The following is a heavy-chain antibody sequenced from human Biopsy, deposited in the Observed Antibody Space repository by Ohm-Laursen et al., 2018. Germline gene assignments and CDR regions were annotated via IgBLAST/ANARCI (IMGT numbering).Heavy chain of an antibody. D-gene: IGHD6-19*01. Sequence: GTPSLTCAVSGYSISTGYYWSWIRQPPGKGLEWIGEINHSGSTNYNPSLKSRVTISVDTSKNQFSLKLSSVTAADTAVYYCARGRLRAVARFDYWGQGTLVTVSS. J-gene: IGHJ4*02. CDR3: ARGRLRAVARFDY. V-gene: IGHV4-34*01. CDR1: GYSISTGYY. CDR2: INHSGST.